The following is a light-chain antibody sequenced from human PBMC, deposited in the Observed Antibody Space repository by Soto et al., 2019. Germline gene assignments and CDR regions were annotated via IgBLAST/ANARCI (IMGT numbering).Light chain of an antibody. CDR3: NQRLLNSIT. CDR2: LGS. Sequence: DIVMTQSPLSLPVTPGEPASISCRSSQSLLHSNGYNYLDWYLQKPGQSPQLLIYLGSNPASGVPDRFSGSGSGTSFTAKNRTLEDDDFGVYYCNQRLLNSITFGQGTRLEIK. V-gene: IGKV2-28*01. J-gene: IGKJ5*01. CDR1: QSLLHSNGYNY.